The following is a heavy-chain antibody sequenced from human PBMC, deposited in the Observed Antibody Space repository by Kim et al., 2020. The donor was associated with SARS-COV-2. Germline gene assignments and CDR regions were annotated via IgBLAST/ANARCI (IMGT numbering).Heavy chain of an antibody. Sequence: GGSLRLSCAASGFTFSSYEMNWVRQAPGKGLEWVSYISSSGSTIYYADSVKGRFTISRDNAKNSLYLQMNSLRAEDTAVYYCARDSMGYDSSGYYRRGVDSWGQGTLVTVSS. V-gene: IGHV3-48*03. CDR1: GFTFSSYE. J-gene: IGHJ4*02. D-gene: IGHD3-22*01. CDR2: ISSSGSTI. CDR3: ARDSMGYDSSGYYRRGVDS.